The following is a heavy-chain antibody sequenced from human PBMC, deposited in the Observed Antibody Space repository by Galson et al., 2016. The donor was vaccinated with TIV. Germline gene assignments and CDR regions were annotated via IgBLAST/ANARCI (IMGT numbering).Heavy chain of an antibody. Sequence: QSGAEVKKPGESLKISCKDSGYTFTNYWIAWLRQMPGKGLEWMGMIHPSDPYTNYSLSFQGHVTISADKSISTAYLQWSSLKASDSAMYYCARRTLAVGTDANWFDPWGQGALVTVSS. CDR2: IHPSDPYT. J-gene: IGHJ5*02. V-gene: IGHV5-10-1*01. CDR1: GYTFTNYW. CDR3: ARRTLAVGTDANWFDP. D-gene: IGHD6-19*01.